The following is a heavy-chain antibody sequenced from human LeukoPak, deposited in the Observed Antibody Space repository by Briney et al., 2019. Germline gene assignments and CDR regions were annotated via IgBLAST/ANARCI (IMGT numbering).Heavy chain of an antibody. CDR1: GFTFSSYG. CDR3: AKKRTVAVAAPFDY. Sequence: GGSLRLSCAAPGFTFSSYGMSWVRQAPGKGLEWVSAISGSGGSTYYADSVKGRFTISRDNSKNTLYLQMNSLRAEDTAVYYCAKKRTVAVAAPFDYWGQGTLVTGSS. D-gene: IGHD6-19*01. CDR2: ISGSGGST. V-gene: IGHV3-23*01. J-gene: IGHJ4*02.